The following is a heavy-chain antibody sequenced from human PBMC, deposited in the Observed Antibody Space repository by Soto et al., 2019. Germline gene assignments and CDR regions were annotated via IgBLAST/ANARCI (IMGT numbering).Heavy chain of an antibody. V-gene: IGHV1-18*01. Sequence: XVKVSCKASGYTFTSYGISCVRHAPGQGVEWMGWISAYNGNKNSAQKLQGRVTMTTDTSTSTAYMELRRMRSDDTAVYYCARDRKNYGDFDYWGQGTLVTVSS. J-gene: IGHJ4*02. CDR3: ARDRKNYGDFDY. D-gene: IGHD4-17*01. CDR2: ISAYNGNK. CDR1: GYTFTSYG.